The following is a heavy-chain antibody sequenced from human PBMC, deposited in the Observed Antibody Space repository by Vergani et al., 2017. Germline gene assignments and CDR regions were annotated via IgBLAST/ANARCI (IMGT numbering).Heavy chain of an antibody. V-gene: IGHV1-8*01. D-gene: IGHD3-10*01. CDR2: MNPNSGNT. CDR1: GYTFTSYD. Sequence: QVQLVQSGAEVKKPGASVKVSCKASGYTFTSYDINWVRQATGQGLEWMGWMNPNSGNTGYAQKFQGRVTMTRNTSISTAYMELSSLRSEDTAVYYCARRXAFYGSGSYDNPYYYYYYMDVGGKGTTVTVSS. CDR3: ARRXAFYGSGSYDNPYYYYYYMDV. J-gene: IGHJ6*03.